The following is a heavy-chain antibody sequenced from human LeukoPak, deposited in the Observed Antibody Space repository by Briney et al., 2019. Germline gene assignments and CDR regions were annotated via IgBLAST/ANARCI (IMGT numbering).Heavy chain of an antibody. CDR1: GSTFSRSA. J-gene: IGHJ4*02. CDR2: VIPNLGTT. D-gene: IGHD1-26*01. V-gene: IGHV1-69*01. CDR3: ARDDGSATMGFDS. Sequence: SVKVSCKASGSTFSRSAISWVRQAPGQGLEWMGGVIPNLGTTNYTQRFQDRVSFTSDDSTSTSYMEFRNLRSVDTAVYYCARDDGSATMGFDSWGQGTLVTVSS.